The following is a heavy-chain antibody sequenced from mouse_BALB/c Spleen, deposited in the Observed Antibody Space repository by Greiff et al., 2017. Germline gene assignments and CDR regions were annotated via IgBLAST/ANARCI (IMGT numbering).Heavy chain of an antibody. Sequence: EVQLVESGPELVKPGASVKIPCKASGYTFTDYNMDWVKQSHGKSLEWIGDINPNNGGTIYNQKFKGKATLTVDKSSSTAYMELRSLTSEDTAVYYCARGGRYDRFAYWGQGTLVTVSA. CDR1: GYTFTDYN. CDR2: INPNNGGT. V-gene: IGHV1-18*01. CDR3: ARGGRYDRFAY. D-gene: IGHD2-14*01. J-gene: IGHJ3*01.